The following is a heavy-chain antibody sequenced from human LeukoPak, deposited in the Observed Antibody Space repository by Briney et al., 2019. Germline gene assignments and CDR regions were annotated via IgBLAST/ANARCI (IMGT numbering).Heavy chain of an antibody. CDR3: AKTPITIFGVVIPNFDY. V-gene: IGHV3-23*01. D-gene: IGHD3-3*01. J-gene: IGHJ4*02. Sequence: GGSLRLSCAASGFTFSSYAISWVRQAPGKGLEWVSAISGSGGSTYYADSVKGRFTISRDNYKNTLYLQMNSLRAEDTAVYYCAKTPITIFGVVIPNFDYWGQGTPVTVSS. CDR1: GFTFSSYA. CDR2: ISGSGGST.